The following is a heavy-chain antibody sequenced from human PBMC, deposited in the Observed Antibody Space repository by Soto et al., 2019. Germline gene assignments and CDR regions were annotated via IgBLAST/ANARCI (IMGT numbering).Heavy chain of an antibody. Sequence: GGSLRLSCAASGFTFDDYAMHWVRQAPGKGLEWVSGISWNSGSIGYADSEKGRFTISRDNAKNSLYLQMNSLRAEDTALYYCAKDIPPTGDQGAFDIWGQGTMVTVSS. D-gene: IGHD7-27*01. CDR3: AKDIPPTGDQGAFDI. J-gene: IGHJ3*02. CDR2: ISWNSGSI. CDR1: GFTFDDYA. V-gene: IGHV3-9*01.